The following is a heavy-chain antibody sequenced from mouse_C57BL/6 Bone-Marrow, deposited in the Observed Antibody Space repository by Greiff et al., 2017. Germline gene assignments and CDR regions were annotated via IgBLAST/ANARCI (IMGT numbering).Heavy chain of an antibody. CDR3: ARHALRYYYAMDY. V-gene: IGHV5-6*01. CDR1: GFTFSSYG. J-gene: IGHJ4*01. Sequence: EVKLMESGGDLVKPGGSLKLSCAASGFTFSSYGMSWVRQTPDKRLEWVATISSGGSYTYSPDSVKGRFTISRDNAKDTLYLQMSSLKSEDTAMYYCARHALRYYYAMDYWGQGTSVTVSS. CDR2: ISSGGSYT. D-gene: IGHD1-1*01.